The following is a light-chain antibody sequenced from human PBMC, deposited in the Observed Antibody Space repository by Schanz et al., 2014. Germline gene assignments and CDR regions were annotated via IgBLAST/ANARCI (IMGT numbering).Light chain of an antibody. J-gene: IGKJ3*01. CDR2: SAS. V-gene: IGKV1-39*01. Sequence: DIQMTQSPSSLSASVGDRVTLTCRASQSISTYLNWYQQKPGQAPKLLIYSASSLQSGVPSRFSGSGSGTDFTLTISSLQPEDFAGYYCQQSYSTPFTFGPGTNVDIK. CDR1: QSISTY. CDR3: QQSYSTPFT.